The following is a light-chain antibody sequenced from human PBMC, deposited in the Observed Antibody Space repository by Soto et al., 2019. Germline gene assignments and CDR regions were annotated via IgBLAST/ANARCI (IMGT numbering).Light chain of an antibody. V-gene: IGLV2-23*01. CDR2: EGS. J-gene: IGLJ1*01. CDR1: SSDVGSYNL. Sequence: QSALTQPASVSGSPGQSITISCTGTSSDVGSYNLVSWYQQHPGKAPKFMIYEGSKRPSGVSNRFSGSKSDNTASLTISGLQAEDEADYYCCSYAGSRTLYVFGTGTKLTV. CDR3: CSYAGSRTLYV.